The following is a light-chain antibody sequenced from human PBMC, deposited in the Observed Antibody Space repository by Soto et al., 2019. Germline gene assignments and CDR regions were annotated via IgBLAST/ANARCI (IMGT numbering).Light chain of an antibody. J-gene: IGKJ4*01. Sequence: DIQMTQSPSSLSASVGDRVTITCQASQDIINYLNWYQHKPGTAPKLLIYDASNLETGVPSRFSGSGSGTDFTSTISSLQPEDIATYYWQQYDDLFITFGGGTKVELK. V-gene: IGKV1-33*01. CDR2: DAS. CDR1: QDIINY. CDR3: QQYDDLFIT.